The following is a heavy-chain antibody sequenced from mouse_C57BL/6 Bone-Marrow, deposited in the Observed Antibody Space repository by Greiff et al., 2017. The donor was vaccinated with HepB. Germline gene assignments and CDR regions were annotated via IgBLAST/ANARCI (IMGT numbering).Heavy chain of an antibody. CDR3: ARVHYYGSSRFDY. D-gene: IGHD1-1*01. Sequence: DVHLVESGPGLVKPSQSLSLTCSVTGYSITSGYYWNWIRQFPGNKLEWMGYISYDGSNNYNPSLKNRISITRDTSKNQFFLKLNSVTTEDTATYYCARVHYYGSSRFDYWGQGTTLTVSS. J-gene: IGHJ2*01. CDR1: GYSITSGYY. V-gene: IGHV3-6*01. CDR2: ISYDGSN.